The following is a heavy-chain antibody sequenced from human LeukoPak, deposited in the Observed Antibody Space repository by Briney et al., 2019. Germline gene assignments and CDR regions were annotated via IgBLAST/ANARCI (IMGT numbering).Heavy chain of an antibody. Sequence: PSETLSLTCLVSGGSINNYHWTWIRQPAGKGLEWIGRIYSSGGTNYNPSLKSRVTMLVDTSKNQFSLKLSSVTAADTAMYYCARVQWELGFDYWGQGTLVTVSS. V-gene: IGHV4-4*07. J-gene: IGHJ4*02. CDR2: IYSSGGT. CDR3: ARVQWELGFDY. CDR1: GGSINNYH. D-gene: IGHD4-23*01.